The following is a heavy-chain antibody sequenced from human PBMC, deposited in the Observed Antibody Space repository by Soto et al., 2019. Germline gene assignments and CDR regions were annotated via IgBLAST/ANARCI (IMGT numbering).Heavy chain of an antibody. J-gene: IGHJ4*02. CDR1: AFTFSDYW. V-gene: IGHV3-7*01. Sequence: GGSLRLSCAGSAFTFSDYWMNWVRQAPGKGLEWVANIKKDGGGELYVDSVKGRFTISRDNANMDPVDTATYYCVHSLRITIFGVAQWVFDYWGQGTLVTVSS. CDR2: IKKDGGGE. D-gene: IGHD3-3*01. CDR3: GVAQWVFDY.